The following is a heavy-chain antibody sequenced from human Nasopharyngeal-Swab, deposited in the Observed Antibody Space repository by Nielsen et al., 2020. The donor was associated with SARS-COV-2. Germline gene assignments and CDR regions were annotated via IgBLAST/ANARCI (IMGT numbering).Heavy chain of an antibody. J-gene: IGHJ4*02. D-gene: IGHD1-26*01. CDR2: ISYDGSNK. CDR1: GFTFSSYA. V-gene: IGHV3-30-3*01. CDR3: ARGYSGSYYSPFDY. Sequence: GGSLRLSCAASGFTFSSYAMHWVRQAPGKGLEWVAVISYDGSNKYYADSVKGRFTISRDNSKNTLHLQMNSLRAEDTAVYYCARGYSGSYYSPFDYWGQGTLVTVSS.